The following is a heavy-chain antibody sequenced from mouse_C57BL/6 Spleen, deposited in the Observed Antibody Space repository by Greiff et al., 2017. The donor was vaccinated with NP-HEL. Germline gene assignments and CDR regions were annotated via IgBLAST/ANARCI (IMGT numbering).Heavy chain of an antibody. D-gene: IGHD2-3*01. J-gene: IGHJ4*01. CDR2: FYPGSGSI. V-gene: IGHV1-62-2*01. CDR3: ARNEEGDEGYYDLYAMDY. CDR1: GYTFTEYT. Sequence: QVHVKQSGAELVKPGASVKLSCKASGYTFTEYTIHWVKQRPGQGLEWIGWFYPGSGSIKYNEKFKDKATLTADKSSSTVSMELSRLTSEDSAVYFCARNEEGDEGYYDLYAMDYWGQGTSVTVSS.